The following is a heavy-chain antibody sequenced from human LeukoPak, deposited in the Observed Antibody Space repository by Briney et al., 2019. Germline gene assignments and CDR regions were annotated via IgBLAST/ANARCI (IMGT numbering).Heavy chain of an antibody. V-gene: IGHV1-2*02. CDR3: ARDRTTIYYYDSSGYYSYYYYYMDV. CDR2: INPNSVGT. Sequence: ASVKVSCKASGYTFTGYYMHWVRQAPGQGLEWMGWINPNSVGTNYAQKFQGRVTMTRDTSISTAYMELSRLRSDDTAVYYCARDRTTIYYYDSSGYYSYYYYYMDVWGKGTTVTVSS. CDR1: GYTFTGYY. J-gene: IGHJ6*03. D-gene: IGHD3-22*01.